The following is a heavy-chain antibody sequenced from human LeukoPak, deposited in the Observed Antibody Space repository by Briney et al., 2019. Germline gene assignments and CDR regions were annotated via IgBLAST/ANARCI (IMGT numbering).Heavy chain of an antibody. Sequence: MNWVRQAPGKGLEWVSFIRSKAYGGTTEYAASVKGRFTMSRDDSKSIAYLQMNSLKTEDTAVYYCTGSFGELAFFDYWGQGTLVTVSS. V-gene: IGHV3-49*02. J-gene: IGHJ4*02. D-gene: IGHD3-10*01. CDR3: TGSFGELAFFDY. CDR2: IRSKAYGGTT.